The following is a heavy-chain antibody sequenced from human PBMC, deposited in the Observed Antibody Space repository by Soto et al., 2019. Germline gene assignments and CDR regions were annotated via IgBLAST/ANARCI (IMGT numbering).Heavy chain of an antibody. V-gene: IGHV1-2*04. Sequence: ASVKVSCKASGYTFTGYYMHWVRQAPGQGLEWMGWINPNSGGTNYAQKFQGWVTMTRDTSISTAYMELSRLRSDDTAVYYCARGGEVSSSSRYYGMDVWGQGTTVTVSS. D-gene: IGHD6-6*01. J-gene: IGHJ6*02. CDR2: INPNSGGT. CDR3: ARGGEVSSSSRYYGMDV. CDR1: GYTFTGYY.